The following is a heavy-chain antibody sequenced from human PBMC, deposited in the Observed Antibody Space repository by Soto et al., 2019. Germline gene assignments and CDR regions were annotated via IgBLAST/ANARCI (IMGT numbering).Heavy chain of an antibody. CDR1: GGSISSYY. V-gene: IGHV4-4*07. Sequence: SETLSLTCTVSGGSISSYYWSWIRQPAGKGLEWIGRIYTSGSTNYNPTLKRXVTMSVDTSKNQVSLKLSSVTAADTAVYYCARTAYGSGSYYNSRYYYYGMDVWGQGTTVTGSS. CDR3: ARTAYGSGSYYNSRYYYYGMDV. D-gene: IGHD3-10*01. CDR2: IYTSGST. J-gene: IGHJ6*02.